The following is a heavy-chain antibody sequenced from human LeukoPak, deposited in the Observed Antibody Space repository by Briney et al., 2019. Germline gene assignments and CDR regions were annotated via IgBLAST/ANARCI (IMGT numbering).Heavy chain of an antibody. CDR1: GGSFSDYF. CDR3: ARDVVVVPAAIHYGMDG. D-gene: IGHD2-2*01. J-gene: IGHJ6*02. CDR2: INHSGRT. V-gene: IGHV4-34*01. Sequence: SETLSLTCAVYGGSFSDYFWGWIRQPPGKGLEWIGEINHSGRTYYNPSLKSRVTISVDTSKNQFSLNLSSVTAADTAVYYCARDVVVVPAAIHYGMDGWGQGTTVTVSS.